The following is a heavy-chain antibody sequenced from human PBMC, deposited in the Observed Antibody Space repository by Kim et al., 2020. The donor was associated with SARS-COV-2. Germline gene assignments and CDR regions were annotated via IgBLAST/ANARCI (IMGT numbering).Heavy chain of an antibody. D-gene: IGHD2-21*01. J-gene: IGHJ5*01. CDR2: IYYSGSS. CDR1: GGSISSGGYY. V-gene: IGHV4-31*03. CDR3: ARVYCGGDCYSVDCFDA. Sequence: SETLSLTCTVSGGSISSGGYYWIWIRQHTGKGLEWIGYIYYSGSSYYNPSLKSRVTMSVDTSKNQFSLKLSSVTAADTAVYYCARVYCGGDCYSVDCFDAWGQEPWSPSPQ.